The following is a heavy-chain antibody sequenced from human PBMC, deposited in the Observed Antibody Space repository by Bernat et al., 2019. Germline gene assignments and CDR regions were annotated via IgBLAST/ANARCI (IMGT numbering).Heavy chain of an antibody. V-gene: IGHV3-15*01. J-gene: IGHJ4*02. CDR3: TTDWGDQRLFDY. D-gene: IGHD2-21*02. Sequence: EVQLVESGGGLVKPGGSLRLSCAASGFTFSNAWMSWVRQAPGKGLEWVGRIKSKTDGGTTDYAAPVKGRFTISRDDSKNTLYLQMNSLKTEDTAVYYCTTDWGDQRLFDYWGQGTLVTVSS. CDR2: IKSKTDGGTT. CDR1: GFTFSNAW.